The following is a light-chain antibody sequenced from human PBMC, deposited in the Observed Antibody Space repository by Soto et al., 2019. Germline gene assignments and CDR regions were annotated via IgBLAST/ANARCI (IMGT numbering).Light chain of an antibody. Sequence: DIVMTQSPLSLPVTPGEPASISCRSSQSLLHSNGYNYLDWYLQKPGQSPQLLIYLGSNRASGVPDRFNGRGSGTDFTLKISRVEAEDVGVYYCMQALQTWWTFGQGTKVEIK. V-gene: IGKV2-28*01. CDR1: QSLLHSNGYNY. CDR3: MQALQTWWT. CDR2: LGS. J-gene: IGKJ1*01.